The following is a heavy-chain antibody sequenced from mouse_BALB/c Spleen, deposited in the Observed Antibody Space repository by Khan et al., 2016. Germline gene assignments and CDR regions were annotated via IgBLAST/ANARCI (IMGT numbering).Heavy chain of an antibody. CDR2: ISYSGST. J-gene: IGHJ2*01. V-gene: IGHV3-2*02. D-gene: IGHD1-2*01. CDR1: GYSITSGYG. Sequence: EVQLQESGPGLVKPSQSLSLTCTVTGYSITSGYGWNWLRQFPGNKLEWMGYISYSGSTNYNPSLKSRISITRDTSKNQFFLQLNSVTPEDTATYYCARTARIKYWGQGTTLTVSS. CDR3: ARTARIKY.